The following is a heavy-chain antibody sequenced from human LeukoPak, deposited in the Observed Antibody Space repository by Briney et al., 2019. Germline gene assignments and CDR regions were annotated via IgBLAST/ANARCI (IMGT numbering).Heavy chain of an antibody. D-gene: IGHD2-21*01. CDR3: AKMGDSGHNCFDS. CDR2: ISGSGGST. CDR1: GFTFSSYA. J-gene: IGHJ4*02. V-gene: IGHV3-23*01. Sequence: QAGGSLRLSCAASGFTFSSYAMSWVRQAPGKGLEWVSAISGSGGSTYYADSVKGRFTISRDNSKNTLYLQMNSLRAEDTAVYYCAKMGDSGHNCFDSWGQGTLVTVSS.